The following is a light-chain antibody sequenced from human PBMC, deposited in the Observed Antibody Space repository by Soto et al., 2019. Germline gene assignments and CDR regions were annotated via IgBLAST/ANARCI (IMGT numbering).Light chain of an antibody. CDR2: KNN. CDR1: SSNIGNFY. J-gene: IGLJ7*01. Sequence: QSVLTQPPSASGTPGQRVTISCSGSSSNIGNFYVYWYQQLPGTAPKLLIYKNNQRPLGFPDRFSCSKSGTSASLAISVLRSEDEADYYCAVWDDSLSGPGVFGGGTQLTFL. V-gene: IGLV1-47*01. CDR3: AVWDDSLSGPGV.